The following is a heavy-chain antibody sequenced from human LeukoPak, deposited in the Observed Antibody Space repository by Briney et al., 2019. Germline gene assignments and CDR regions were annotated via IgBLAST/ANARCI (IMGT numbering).Heavy chain of an antibody. J-gene: IGHJ6*03. V-gene: IGHV3-9*01. Sequence: QPGRSLRLSCAASGFTFDDYAMHWVRQAPGKGLEWVSGISWNSGSIGYADSVKGRFNIPRDNAKNSLYLQMNSLRAEDTALYYCAKDYTGGYYYYYYMDVWGKGTTVTVSS. D-gene: IGHD2-8*02. CDR3: AKDYTGGYYYYYYMDV. CDR2: ISWNSGSI. CDR1: GFTFDDYA.